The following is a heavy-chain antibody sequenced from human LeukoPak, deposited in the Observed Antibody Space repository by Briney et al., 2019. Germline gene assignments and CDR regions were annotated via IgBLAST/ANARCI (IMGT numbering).Heavy chain of an antibody. D-gene: IGHD3-10*01. CDR2: IYYSGST. Sequence: SETLSLTCTVSGGSISSSSYYWGWIRQPPGKGLEWIGSIYYSGSTYYNPSLKSRVTISVDTSKNQFSLKLSSVTAADTAVYYCANSRRGGLDYWGQGTLVTVSS. J-gene: IGHJ4*02. CDR1: GGSISSSSYY. V-gene: IGHV4-39*07. CDR3: ANSRRGGLDY.